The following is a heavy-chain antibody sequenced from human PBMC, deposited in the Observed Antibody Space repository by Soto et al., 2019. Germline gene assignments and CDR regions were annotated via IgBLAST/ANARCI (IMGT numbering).Heavy chain of an antibody. CDR2: IYDSGST. Sequence: QAQLQESGPGLVKPSQTLSLTCSVSGASISSGDYYWSWIRQPPGKGLEWIGYIYDSGSTYYNPSLKSRVTISVDTSQNQFSLKLSSVTAADTAVYYCASLYDSSGDYYGNTWFDPWGQGTLVTVSS. CDR3: ASLYDSSGDYYGNTWFDP. D-gene: IGHD3-22*01. V-gene: IGHV4-31*03. CDR1: GASISSGDYY. J-gene: IGHJ5*02.